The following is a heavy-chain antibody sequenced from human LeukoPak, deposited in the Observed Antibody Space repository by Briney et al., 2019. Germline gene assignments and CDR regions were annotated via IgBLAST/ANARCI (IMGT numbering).Heavy chain of an antibody. V-gene: IGHV1-18*01. CDR2: ISAYNGNT. CDR1: GGTFSSYA. Sequence: ASVKVSCKASGGTFSSYAISWVRQAPGQGLEWMGWISAYNGNTNYAQKLQGRVTMTTDTSTSTAYMELRSLRSDDTAVYYCARDTGYSDGWGGGVYWGQGTLVTVSS. CDR3: ARDTGYSDGWGGGVY. D-gene: IGHD5-18*01. J-gene: IGHJ4*02.